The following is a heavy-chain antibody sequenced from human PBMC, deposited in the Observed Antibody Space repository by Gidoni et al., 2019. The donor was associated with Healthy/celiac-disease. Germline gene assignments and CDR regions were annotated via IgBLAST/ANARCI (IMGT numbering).Heavy chain of an antibody. Sequence: EVQLLESGGGLVQPGGSLILPCAAPGFTFSSYAMGWVRQAPGKGLRWVSAINGSGGSTYYADSVKVRFTISRDNSKNTLYLQMNSLRAEDTAVYYCAKADSSGTTVTTGYWGQGTLVTVSS. CDR3: AKADSSGTTVTTGY. CDR2: INGSGGST. J-gene: IGHJ4*02. D-gene: IGHD4-17*01. V-gene: IGHV3-23*01. CDR1: GFTFSSYA.